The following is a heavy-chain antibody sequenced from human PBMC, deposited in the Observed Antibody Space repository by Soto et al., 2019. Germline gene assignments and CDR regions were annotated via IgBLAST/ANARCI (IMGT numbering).Heavy chain of an antibody. CDR3: ARVISTVDIYYYYYGMDV. V-gene: IGHV3-48*03. CDR2: ISSSGSTI. CDR1: GFTFSSYE. D-gene: IGHD5-12*01. J-gene: IGHJ6*02. Sequence: GGSLRLSCAASGFTFSSYEMNWVRQAPGKGLEWVSYISSSGSTIYYADSVKGRFTISRDNAKNSLYLQMNSLRAEDTAVYYCARVISTVDIYYYYYGMDVWGQGTTVTVSS.